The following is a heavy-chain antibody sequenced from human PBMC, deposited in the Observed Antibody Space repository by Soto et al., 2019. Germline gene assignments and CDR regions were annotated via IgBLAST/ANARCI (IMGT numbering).Heavy chain of an antibody. V-gene: IGHV3-7*03. CDR1: GFTFSSYW. CDR2: IKQDGSEK. J-gene: IGHJ4*02. Sequence: PGGSLRLSCAASGFTFSSYWMSWVRQAPGKGLEWVANIKQDGSEKYYVDSVKGRFTISRDNAKNSLYLQMNSLRAEDTAVYYCARVLRGYYDSSGYYFFDYWGQGTLVTVSS. D-gene: IGHD3-22*01. CDR3: ARVLRGYYDSSGYYFFDY.